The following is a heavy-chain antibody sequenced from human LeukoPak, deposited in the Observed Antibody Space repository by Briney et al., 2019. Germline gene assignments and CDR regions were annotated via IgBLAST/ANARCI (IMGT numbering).Heavy chain of an antibody. Sequence: GSLRLSCVVSGFTFSNYSMNWVRQAPGKGLEWVSYISSRSSSIYYLDSVKGRFTISRDNAKNSLYLQMNSLRDEDTALYYCARSGPFDYWGQGTLVTVSS. V-gene: IGHV3-48*02. D-gene: IGHD1-26*01. J-gene: IGHJ4*02. CDR2: ISSRSSSI. CDR3: ARSGPFDY. CDR1: GFTFSNYS.